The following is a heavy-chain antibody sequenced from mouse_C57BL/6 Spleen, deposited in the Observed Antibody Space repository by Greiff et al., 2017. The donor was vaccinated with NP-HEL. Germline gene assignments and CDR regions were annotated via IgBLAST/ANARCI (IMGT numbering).Heavy chain of an antibody. CDR2: IYPRSGNT. V-gene: IGHV1-81*01. CDR3: ARSRPSYGSPGGYFDV. Sequence: QVRLQQSGAELARPGASVKLSCKASGYTFTSYGISWVKQRTGQGLEWIGEIYPRSGNTYYNEKFKGKATLTADKSSSTAYMELRSLTSEDSAVYFCARSRPSYGSPGGYFDVWGTGTTVTVSS. CDR1: GYTFTSYG. D-gene: IGHD1-1*01. J-gene: IGHJ1*03.